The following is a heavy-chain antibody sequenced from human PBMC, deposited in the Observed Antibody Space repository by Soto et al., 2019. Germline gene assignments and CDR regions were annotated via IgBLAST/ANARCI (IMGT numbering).Heavy chain of an antibody. CDR2: SHPGDSET. J-gene: IGHJ4*02. V-gene: IGHV5-51*01. CDR3: ARQGGPDTPMIIDY. CDR1: GYSFSTYW. D-gene: IGHD5-18*01. Sequence: GESLKISCRVSGYSFSTYWIGWVRPMSGKGLEWVGISHPGDSETRYSRSLQGRVTISADRSINTAYLQWSSLKASDTAMYYCARQGGPDTPMIIDYWGQGTLVTVSS.